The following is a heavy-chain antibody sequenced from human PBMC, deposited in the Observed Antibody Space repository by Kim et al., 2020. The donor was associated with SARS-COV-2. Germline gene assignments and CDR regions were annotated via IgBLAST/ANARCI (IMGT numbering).Heavy chain of an antibody. J-gene: IGHJ6*02. CDR1: GYTFTSYD. Sequence: ASVKVSCKASGYTFTSYDINWVRQATGQGLEWMGWMNPNSGNTGYAQKFQGRVTMTRNTSISTAYMELSSLRSEDTAVYYCLAYDFWSGRYGMDVWGQGTTVTVSS. D-gene: IGHD3-3*01. V-gene: IGHV1-8*01. CDR2: MNPNSGNT. CDR3: LAYDFWSGRYGMDV.